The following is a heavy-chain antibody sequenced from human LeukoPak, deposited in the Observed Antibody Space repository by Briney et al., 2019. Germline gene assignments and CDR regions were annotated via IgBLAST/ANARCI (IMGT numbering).Heavy chain of an antibody. CDR3: AKSMEWLLFLSHFDY. Sequence: GGSLRLSRAASGFTFSSYAMSWVRQAPGKGLEWVSAISGSGGSTYYADSVKGRFTISRDNSKNTLYLQMNSLRAEDTAVYYCAKSMEWLLFLSHFDYWGQGTLVTVSS. J-gene: IGHJ4*02. V-gene: IGHV3-23*01. CDR2: ISGSGGST. CDR1: GFTFSSYA. D-gene: IGHD3-3*01.